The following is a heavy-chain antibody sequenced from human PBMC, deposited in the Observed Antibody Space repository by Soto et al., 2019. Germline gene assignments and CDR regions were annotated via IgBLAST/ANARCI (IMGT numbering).Heavy chain of an antibody. CDR1: GGSISSYY. V-gene: IGHV4-59*01. D-gene: IGHD6-19*01. CDR3: ARDSGRGAFDI. J-gene: IGHJ3*02. CDR2: IYYSGST. Sequence: QVQLQESGPGLVKPSETLSLTCTVSGGSISSYYWSWIRQPPGKGLEWIGYIYYSGSTNYNPSLKSRVTISVDTSKNQFSLELSSVTAADTAVYYCARDSGRGAFDIWGQGTMVTVSS.